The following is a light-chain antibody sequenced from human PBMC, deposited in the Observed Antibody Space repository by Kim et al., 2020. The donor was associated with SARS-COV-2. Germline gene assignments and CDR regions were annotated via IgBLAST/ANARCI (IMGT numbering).Light chain of an antibody. V-gene: IGLV2-11*01. J-gene: IGLJ2*01. CDR1: RSDVGVYNY. Sequence: GQSFTTSFPRTRSDVGVYNYGSWYQQHPGKAPKLMIYDVSKRPSGVPDRFSGSKSGNTASLTISGLQAEDEGDYYCCSYAGSYTLIFGGGTQLTVL. CDR3: CSYAGSYTLI. CDR2: DVS.